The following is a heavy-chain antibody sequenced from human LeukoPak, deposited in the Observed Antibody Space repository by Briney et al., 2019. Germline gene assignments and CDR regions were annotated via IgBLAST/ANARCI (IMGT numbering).Heavy chain of an antibody. Sequence: GGSLRLSCAASGFTFSSYSMNWVRQAPGKGLEGVSSISSSSSYIYYADSVKGRFTISRDNAKNSLYLQMNSLRAEDTAVYYCARDSYFTGTPLVDYWGQGPLVTVSS. V-gene: IGHV3-21*01. J-gene: IGHJ4*02. CDR1: GFTFSSYS. CDR3: ARDSYFTGTPLVDY. D-gene: IGHD1-7*01. CDR2: ISSSSSYI.